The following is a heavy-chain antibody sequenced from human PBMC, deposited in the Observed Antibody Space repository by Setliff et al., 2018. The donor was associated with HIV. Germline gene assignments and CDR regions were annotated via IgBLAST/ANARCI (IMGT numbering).Heavy chain of an antibody. D-gene: IGHD1-26*01. V-gene: IGHV4-59*02. CDR1: GGSVNDFY. J-gene: IGHJ4*02. CDR2: IHSSGST. Sequence: PLETLSLTCTVSGGSVNDFYCNWIRQPPGKGPEWIGYIHSSGSTIYNPSLKSRITISLDTSKEQFSLELSSATAPDTAVYYCARGGRWGADWGQGTLVTVSS. CDR3: ARGGRWGAD.